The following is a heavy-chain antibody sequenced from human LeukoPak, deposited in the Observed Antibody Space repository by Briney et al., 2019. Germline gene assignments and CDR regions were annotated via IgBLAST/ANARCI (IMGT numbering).Heavy chain of an antibody. V-gene: IGHV4-59*01. CDR3: AKYGYSSGWYFDY. D-gene: IGHD6-19*01. CDR1: GGSISSYY. CDR2: IYNSGST. Sequence: PSETLSLTCTVSGGSISSYYWSWIRQPPGKGLEWIGYIYNSGSTNYNPSLKSRVTISVDTSKNQFSLKLNSVTAADTAVCYCAKYGYSSGWYFDYWGQGTLVTVSS. J-gene: IGHJ4*02.